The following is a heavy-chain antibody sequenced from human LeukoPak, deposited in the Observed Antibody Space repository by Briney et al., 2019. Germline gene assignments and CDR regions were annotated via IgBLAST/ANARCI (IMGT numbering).Heavy chain of an antibody. CDR1: GGSFSGYY. CDR3: AKGLRTGVGPYMGYHYYMDV. CDR2: ISSNGAST. J-gene: IGHJ6*03. Sequence: ETLSLTCAVYGGSFSGYYWSWIRQPPGKGLEWVSGISSNGASTYYVDSVKGRFTISRDNSYNTVSLQMNSLRDEDTGVYYCAKGLRTGVGPYMGYHYYMDVWGKGATVTVSS. D-gene: IGHD3-16*01. V-gene: IGHV3-23*01.